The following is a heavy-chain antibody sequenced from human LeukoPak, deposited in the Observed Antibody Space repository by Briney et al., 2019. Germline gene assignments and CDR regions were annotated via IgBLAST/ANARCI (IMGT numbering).Heavy chain of an antibody. CDR3: ASFFGGLGGYYFDY. Sequence: ASVKVSCKASGYTFTSYDINWVRQATGQGLEWMGWMNPNSGNTGYAQKFQGRVTMTRNTSISTAYMELSSLRSEDTAVYYCASFFGGLGGYYFDYWGQGTLDTVSS. D-gene: IGHD3-10*01. V-gene: IGHV1-8*01. J-gene: IGHJ4*02. CDR1: GYTFTSYD. CDR2: MNPNSGNT.